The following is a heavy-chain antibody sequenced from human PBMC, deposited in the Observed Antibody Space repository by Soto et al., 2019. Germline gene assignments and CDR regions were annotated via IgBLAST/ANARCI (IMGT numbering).Heavy chain of an antibody. J-gene: IGHJ4*02. D-gene: IGHD3-22*01. CDR1: GGSISSGGYC. V-gene: IGHV4-31*03. CDR2: IYYSGST. Sequence: QVQLQESGPGLVKPSQTLSLTCTVSGGSISSGGYCWSWIRQHPGKGLEWIGYIYYSGSTYYNPSLKSRVTISVDTSKNQFSLKLSSVTAADTAVYYCARANYYDSSGIAYLDYWGQGTLVTVSS. CDR3: ARANYYDSSGIAYLDY.